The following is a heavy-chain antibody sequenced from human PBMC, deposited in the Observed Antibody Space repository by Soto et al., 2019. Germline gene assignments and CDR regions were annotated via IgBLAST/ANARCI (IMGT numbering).Heavy chain of an antibody. D-gene: IGHD3-3*02. CDR1: GFTFSDYY. V-gene: IGHV3-11*01. J-gene: IGHJ1*01. CDR2: ISSSGSTI. Sequence: GSLRLSCAASGFTFSDYYMSWIRQAPGKGLEWVSYISSSGSTIYYADSVKGRFTISRDNAKNSLYLQMNSLRAEDTAVYYCARAEANIPFAEYFQHWGQGTLVTVSS. CDR3: ARAEANIPFAEYFQH.